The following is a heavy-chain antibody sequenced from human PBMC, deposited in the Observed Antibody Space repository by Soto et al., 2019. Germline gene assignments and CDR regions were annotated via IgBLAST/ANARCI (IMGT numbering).Heavy chain of an antibody. CDR2: INPNSGGT. J-gene: IGHJ6*02. D-gene: IGHD5-18*01. V-gene: IGHV1-2*02. CDR1: GYTFTGYY. Sequence: ASVKVSCKASGYTFTGYYMHWVRQAPGQGLEWMGWINPNSGGTNYAQKFQGRVTMTRDTSISTAYMELSSLRSEDTAVYYCARTGYSYGYRYYYYGMDVWGQGTTVTVSS. CDR3: ARTGYSYGYRYYYYGMDV.